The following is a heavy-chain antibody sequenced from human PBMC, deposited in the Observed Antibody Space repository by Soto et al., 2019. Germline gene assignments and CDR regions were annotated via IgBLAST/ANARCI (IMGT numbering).Heavy chain of an antibody. CDR2: INSDGSST. Sequence: GSLRLSCAASGFTFSSYWMHWVRQAPGKGLVWVSRINSDGSSTSYADSVKGRFTISRDNAKNTLYLQMNSLRAEDTAVYYCARATTVANIPYYYYYGMDVWGQGTTVTVSS. V-gene: IGHV3-74*01. CDR3: ARATTVANIPYYYYYGMDV. J-gene: IGHJ6*02. D-gene: IGHD4-4*01. CDR1: GFTFSSYW.